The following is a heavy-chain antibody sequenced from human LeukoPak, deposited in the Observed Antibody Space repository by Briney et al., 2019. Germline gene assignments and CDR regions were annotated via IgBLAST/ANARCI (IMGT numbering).Heavy chain of an antibody. CDR3: GSDPNGDYVGALGY. CDR1: GFTFSSYA. CDR2: ITGRGFAT. J-gene: IGHJ4*01. V-gene: IGHV3-23*01. D-gene: IGHD2-8*01. Sequence: GGSLRLSCEASGFTFSSYALAWVRQTPGKGLEGVSAITGRGFATHYADSVKGRFTISRDNSKNTMYLEMHSLRAEDTAMYFCGSDPNGDYVGALGYWGRGTLVTVSS.